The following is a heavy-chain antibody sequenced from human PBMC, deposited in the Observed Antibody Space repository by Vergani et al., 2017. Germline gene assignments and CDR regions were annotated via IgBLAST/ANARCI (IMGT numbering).Heavy chain of an antibody. Sequence: QVQLQESGPGLVKPSQTLSLTCTVSGGSISSGSYYWSWIRQPAGKGLEWIGRIYTSGINNYNPALKSRVTISVDTSKNQFSLKLSSVTAADTAVYYCARTTWIQLWLFDYWGQGTLVTVSS. J-gene: IGHJ4*02. CDR2: IYTSGIN. CDR1: GGSISSGSYY. CDR3: ARTTWIQLWLFDY. V-gene: IGHV4-61*02. D-gene: IGHD5-18*01.